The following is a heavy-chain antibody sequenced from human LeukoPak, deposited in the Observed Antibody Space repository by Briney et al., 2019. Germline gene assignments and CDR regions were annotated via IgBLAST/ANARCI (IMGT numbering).Heavy chain of an antibody. D-gene: IGHD4-11*01. Sequence: GGSLRLSCAASGFTFRSCAMSWVRQAPGKGLEWVALISDSGGKTYYADSVKGRFTISRDNSKNTLYLQMNSLRAEDTALYYCAKERATTTSFDYWGQGTLVTVSS. V-gene: IGHV3-23*01. CDR3: AKERATTTSFDY. CDR2: ISDSGGKT. CDR1: GFTFRSCA. J-gene: IGHJ4*02.